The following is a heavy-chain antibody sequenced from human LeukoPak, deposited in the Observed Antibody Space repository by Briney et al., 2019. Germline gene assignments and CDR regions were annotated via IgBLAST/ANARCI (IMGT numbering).Heavy chain of an antibody. V-gene: IGHV1-24*01. CDR3: ATHPTIFGVVTSNWFDP. J-gene: IGHJ5*02. CDR1: GYTLTELS. CDR2: FDPEDGET. Sequence: ASVKVSCKVSGYTLTELSMHWVRQAPGKGLEWMGGFDPEDGETIYAQKFQGRVTMTEDTSTDTAYKELSSLRSEDTAVYYCATHPTIFGVVTSNWFDPWGQGTLVTVSS. D-gene: IGHD3-3*01.